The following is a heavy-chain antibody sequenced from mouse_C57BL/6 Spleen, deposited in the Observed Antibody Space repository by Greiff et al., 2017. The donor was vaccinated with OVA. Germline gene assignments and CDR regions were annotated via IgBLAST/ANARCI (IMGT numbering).Heavy chain of an antibody. CDR1: GYSITSGYY. Sequence: ESGPGLVKPSQSLSLTCSVTGYSITSGYYWNWIRQFPGNKLEWMGYISYDGSNNYNPSLKNRIPITLDTSKNQFFLKLNSVTTEDTATYYCARAGDYYGSSWFAYWGQGTLVTVSA. D-gene: IGHD1-1*01. V-gene: IGHV3-6*01. CDR3: ARAGDYYGSSWFAY. CDR2: ISYDGSN. J-gene: IGHJ3*01.